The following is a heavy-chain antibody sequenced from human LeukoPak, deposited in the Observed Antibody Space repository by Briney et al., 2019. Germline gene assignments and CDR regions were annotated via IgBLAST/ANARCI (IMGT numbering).Heavy chain of an antibody. CDR2: INPSGGST. V-gene: IGHV1-46*01. Sequence: ASVKVSSKASGYTFTSYYMHWVRQAPGQGLEWMGIINPSGGSTSYAQKFQGRVTMTRDTSTSTVYMELSSLRSEDTAVYYCARLAEYYDILTGSFDYWGQGTLVTVSS. J-gene: IGHJ4*02. CDR1: GYTFTSYY. CDR3: ARLAEYYDILTGSFDY. D-gene: IGHD3-9*01.